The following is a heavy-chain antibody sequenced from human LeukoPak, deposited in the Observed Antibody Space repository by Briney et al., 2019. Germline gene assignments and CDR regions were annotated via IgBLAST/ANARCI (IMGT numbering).Heavy chain of an antibody. J-gene: IGHJ3*02. Sequence: GGSLRLSCVASGFTFNKHHMNWVRQAPGKGLEWVSSISSSSVYTHYADSVKGRFTISRDNGKNLLYLQMHSLRAEDTALYYCARDALRDDAFDIWGQGTLVTVSS. CDR2: ISSSSVYT. CDR3: ARDALRDDAFDI. V-gene: IGHV3-21*04. CDR1: GFTFNKHH.